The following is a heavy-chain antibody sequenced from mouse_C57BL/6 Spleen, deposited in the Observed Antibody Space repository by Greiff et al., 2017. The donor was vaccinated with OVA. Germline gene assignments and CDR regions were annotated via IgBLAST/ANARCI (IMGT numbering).Heavy chain of an antibody. CDR2: IRLKSDNYAT. D-gene: IGHD3-3*01. CDR3: TTGCEKAYYYFDY. Sequence: DVKLQESGGGLVQPGGSMKLSCVASGFTFSNYWMNWVRQSPEKGLEWVAQIRLKSDNYATHYAESVKGRFTISRDDSKSSVYLQMNNLRAEDTGIYYCTTGCEKAYYYFDYWGQGTTLTVSS. J-gene: IGHJ2*01. CDR1: GFTFSNYW. V-gene: IGHV6-3*01.